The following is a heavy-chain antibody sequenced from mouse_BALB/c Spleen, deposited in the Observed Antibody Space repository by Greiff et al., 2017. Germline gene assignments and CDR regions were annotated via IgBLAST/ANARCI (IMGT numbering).Heavy chain of an antibody. V-gene: IGHV1-7*01. CDR1: GYTFTSYW. CDR2: INPSTGYT. CDR3: ARGNLLLRYYVDY. D-gene: IGHD1-1*01. Sequence: VQLQQSGAELAKPGASVKMSCTASGYTFTSYWMHWVKQRPGQGLEWIGYINPSTGYTEYNQKFKDKATLTADKSSSTAYMQLSSLTSEDSAVYYCARGNLLLRYYVDYWGQGTTLTVSS. J-gene: IGHJ2*01.